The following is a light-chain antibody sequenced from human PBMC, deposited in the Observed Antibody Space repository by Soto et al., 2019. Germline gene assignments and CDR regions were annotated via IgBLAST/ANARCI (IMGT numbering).Light chain of an antibody. CDR3: QQRSNRPPIT. CDR2: AAS. Sequence: EIVLTQFPDTLSLSLGESATLSCRASQSVRSSYLACYQQTPCQTPRLLIYAASSRATGIPARFSGSGSGTEFILTISSLQSEDFAVYYYQQRSNRPPITFGQGTRLEIK. V-gene: IGKV3D-20*02. CDR1: QSVRSSY. J-gene: IGKJ5*01.